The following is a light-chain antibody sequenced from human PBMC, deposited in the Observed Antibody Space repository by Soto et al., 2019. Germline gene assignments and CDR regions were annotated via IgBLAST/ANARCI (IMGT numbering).Light chain of an antibody. CDR1: SSDVGGYNY. CDR3: GSYGGSNIWV. Sequence: QAVVTQPPSASGSPGQSVTISCTGTSSDVGGYNYVAWYQQHPGKAPKLMIYEVSKRPSGVPDRFSGSKSGSTASLTVSGLQAEDEADYYCGSYGGSNIWVFGGGTKLTVL. CDR2: EVS. J-gene: IGLJ3*02. V-gene: IGLV2-8*01.